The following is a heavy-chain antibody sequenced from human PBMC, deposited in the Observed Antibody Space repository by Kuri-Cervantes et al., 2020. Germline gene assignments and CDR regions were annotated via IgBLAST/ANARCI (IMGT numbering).Heavy chain of an antibody. D-gene: IGHD3-16*02. Sequence: SVKVSCKASGGTFSSYAISWVRQAPGQGLEWMGGIIPIFGTANYAQKFQCRVTITADESTSTAYMELSSLRSEDTAVYYCARGGGEFGAVIARGWYYFDYWGQGTLVTVSS. CDR2: IIPIFGTA. V-gene: IGHV1-69*13. J-gene: IGHJ4*02. CDR3: ARGGGEFGAVIARGWYYFDY. CDR1: GGTFSSYA.